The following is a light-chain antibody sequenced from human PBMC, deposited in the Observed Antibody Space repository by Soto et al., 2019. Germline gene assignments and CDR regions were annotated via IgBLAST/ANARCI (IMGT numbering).Light chain of an antibody. CDR1: QSVRSY. J-gene: IGKJ1*01. CDR3: QQRSSGWT. CDR2: DAS. Sequence: ENVLTQSPATLSLSPGDRATLSCRASQSVRSYLAWYQQKPGQAPRLLISDASNRATGVPARFSGSGSGTDFTLTISSLEPDDFVVYYCQQRSSGWTFGPGTKVEI. V-gene: IGKV3-11*01.